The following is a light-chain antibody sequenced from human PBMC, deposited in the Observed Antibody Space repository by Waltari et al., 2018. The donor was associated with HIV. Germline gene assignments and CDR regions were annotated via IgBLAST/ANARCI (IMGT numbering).Light chain of an antibody. Sequence: EIVLTQSPGTLSFAPGERATLSCRDSQSVCSSYLAWYQQKPGQAPRLLIYGASSRATGIPDRFSGSGSGTDFTLTISRLEPEDFAVYYCQQYGSSPQDPGVTFGGGTKVEIK. J-gene: IGKJ4*01. CDR2: GAS. CDR3: QQYGSSPQDPGVT. CDR1: QSVCSSY. V-gene: IGKV3-20*01.